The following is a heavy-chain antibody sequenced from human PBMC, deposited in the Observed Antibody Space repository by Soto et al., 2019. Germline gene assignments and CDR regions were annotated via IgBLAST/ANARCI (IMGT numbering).Heavy chain of an antibody. CDR2: IDPSDSYT. CDR3: ARRGYGGYGGGDAFDI. J-gene: IGHJ3*02. V-gene: IGHV5-10-1*03. Sequence: EVQLVQSGAEVKKPGESLRISCKGSGYSFTSYWIGWVRQMPGKGLEWMGRIDPSDSYTNYSPSFQGHVTISADKSVSTAYLQWSSLKASDTAMYYCARRGYGGYGGGDAFDIWGQGTMVTVSS. CDR1: GYSFTSYW. D-gene: IGHD5-12*01.